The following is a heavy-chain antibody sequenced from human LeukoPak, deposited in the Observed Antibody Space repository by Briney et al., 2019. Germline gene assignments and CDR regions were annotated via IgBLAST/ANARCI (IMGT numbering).Heavy chain of an antibody. CDR2: IYTSGST. J-gene: IGHJ5*02. V-gene: IGHV4-4*07. CDR3: ARDGWFGESTGFDR. D-gene: IGHD3-10*01. Sequence: SETLSLTCTVSGGSISSYYWSWIRHPAGKGLEWIGRIYTSGSTNYNPSLKSRVTMSVDTSKNQFSLKLSSVTAADTAVYYCARDGWFGESTGFDRWGQGTLVTVSS. CDR1: GGSISSYY.